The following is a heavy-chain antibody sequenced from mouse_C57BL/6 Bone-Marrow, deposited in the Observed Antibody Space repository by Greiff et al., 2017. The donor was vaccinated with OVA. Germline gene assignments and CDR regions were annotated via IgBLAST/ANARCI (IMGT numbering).Heavy chain of an antibody. Sequence: DVKLVESEGGLVQPGSSMKLSCTASGFTFSDYYMAWVRQVPEKGLEWVANINYDGSSTYYLDSLKSRFIISRDNAKNILYLQMSSLKSEDTATYYCARGYGSSHWYFDVWGTGTTVTVSS. D-gene: IGHD1-1*01. J-gene: IGHJ1*03. V-gene: IGHV5-16*01. CDR1: GFTFSDYY. CDR3: ARGYGSSHWYFDV. CDR2: INYDGSST.